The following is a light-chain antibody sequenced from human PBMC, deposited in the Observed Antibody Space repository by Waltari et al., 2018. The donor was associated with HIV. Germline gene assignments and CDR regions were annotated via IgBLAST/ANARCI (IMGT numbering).Light chain of an antibody. Sequence: QSVLTQPPSASGTPGQRVTISCSGSSSNIGSNYGYWYQQLPGTAPKLRIYRNNQRPSGVPDRFSGSKSGTSASLAISGLRSEDEADYYCAAWDDSLSGLVFGGGTKVTVL. CDR2: RNN. CDR3: AAWDDSLSGLV. CDR1: SSNIGSNY. V-gene: IGLV1-47*01. J-gene: IGLJ3*02.